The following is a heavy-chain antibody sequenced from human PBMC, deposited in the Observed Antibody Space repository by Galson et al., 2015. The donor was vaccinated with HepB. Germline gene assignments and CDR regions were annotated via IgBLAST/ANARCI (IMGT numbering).Heavy chain of an antibody. D-gene: IGHD2-15*01. CDR3: AAVYYCSGGSCHLYYMDV. Sequence: SVKVSCKASGFTFTSSAVQWVRQARGQRLEWIGWIVVGSGNTNYAQKFQERVTITRDMSTSTAYMELSSLRSEDTAVYYCAAVYYCSGGSCHLYYMDVWGKGTTVTVSS. V-gene: IGHV1-58*01. CDR1: GFTFTSSA. J-gene: IGHJ6*03. CDR2: IVVGSGNT.